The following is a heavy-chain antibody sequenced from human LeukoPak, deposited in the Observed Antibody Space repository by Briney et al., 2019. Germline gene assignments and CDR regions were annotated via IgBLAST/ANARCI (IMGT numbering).Heavy chain of an antibody. CDR1: GFTFSDFY. CDR3: ARDRIGYSYGCDF. J-gene: IGHJ4*02. CDR2: ISSSGSTI. Sequence: GGSLRLSCAASGFTFSDFYMSWIRQAPGKGLEWVSYISSSGSTIYYADSVKGRFTISRDNAKNSLYLQLNSLRADDTAVYYCARDRIGYSYGCDFWGQGTLVTVSS. D-gene: IGHD5-18*01. V-gene: IGHV3-11*01.